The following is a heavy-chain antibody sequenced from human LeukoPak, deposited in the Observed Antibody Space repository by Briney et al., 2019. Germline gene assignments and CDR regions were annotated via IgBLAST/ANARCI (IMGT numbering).Heavy chain of an antibody. V-gene: IGHV4-61*05. CDR1: GGSISSSSYY. Sequence: SETLSLTCTVSGGSISSSSYYWSCIRQPPGKGLEWIGYIYYSGSTNYNPSLSSRVTISVDTSKNQFSLKLSSVTAADTAVYYCARRGMGGSGYNWFGPWGQGTLVTVSS. D-gene: IGHD3-10*01. CDR3: ARRGMGGSGYNWFGP. J-gene: IGHJ5*02. CDR2: IYYSGST.